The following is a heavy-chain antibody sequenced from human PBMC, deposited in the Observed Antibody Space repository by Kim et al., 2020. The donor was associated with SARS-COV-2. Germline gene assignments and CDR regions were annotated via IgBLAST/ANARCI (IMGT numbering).Heavy chain of an antibody. Sequence: ADSVKVRFTIARYNAKNSLYLQMNSLRAEDTALYYCAKDMGDSSGYYYFDYWGQGTLVTVSS. CDR3: AKDMGDSSGYYYFDY. D-gene: IGHD6-19*01. J-gene: IGHJ4*02. V-gene: IGHV3-9*01.